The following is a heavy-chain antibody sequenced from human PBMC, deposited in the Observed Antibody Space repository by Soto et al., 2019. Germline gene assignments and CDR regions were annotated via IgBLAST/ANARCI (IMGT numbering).Heavy chain of an antibody. Sequence: SATLSLTCTVSGGSISSYYWSWIRQPPGKGLEWIGYIYYSGSTNYNPSLKSRVTISVETSKNQFSLKLSSVTAADTAVYYCARDFVVPAAVAVRWFDPWGQGTLVTVSS. D-gene: IGHD2-2*01. CDR3: ARDFVVPAAVAVRWFDP. V-gene: IGHV4-59*01. CDR2: IYYSGST. CDR1: GGSISSYY. J-gene: IGHJ5*02.